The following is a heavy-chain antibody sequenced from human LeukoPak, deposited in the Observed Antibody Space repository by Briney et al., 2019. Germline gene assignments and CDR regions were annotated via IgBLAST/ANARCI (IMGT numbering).Heavy chain of an antibody. Sequence: PSETLSLTCAVYGGSFSGHYWSWIRQPPGKGLEWVSGINWNGGSTGYADSVKGRFTISRDNAKNSLYLQMNSLRAEDTALYYCAREPGDGRAFDIWGQGTMVTVSS. CDR2: INWNGGST. V-gene: IGHV3-20*04. CDR3: AREPGDGRAFDI. CDR1: GGSFSGHY. J-gene: IGHJ3*02.